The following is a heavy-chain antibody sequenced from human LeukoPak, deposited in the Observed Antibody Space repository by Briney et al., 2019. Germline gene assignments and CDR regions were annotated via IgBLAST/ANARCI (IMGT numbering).Heavy chain of an antibody. Sequence: GGSLRLSCAAFGFTFRSYAMSWVRQAPGKGLEWVSTVTGGGGTTYYADSVKGRFTISRDNAKNSLYLQMNSLRAEDTAVYYCARDSYGMDVWGQGTTVTVSS. CDR3: ARDSYGMDV. V-gene: IGHV3-23*01. CDR2: VTGGGGTT. CDR1: GFTFRSYA. J-gene: IGHJ6*02.